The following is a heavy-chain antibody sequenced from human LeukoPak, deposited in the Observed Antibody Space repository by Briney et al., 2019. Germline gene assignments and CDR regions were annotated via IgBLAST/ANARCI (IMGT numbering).Heavy chain of an antibody. Sequence: PSETLSLTCAVSGGSISSSNWWSWVRQPPGKGLEWIGEIYHSGSTNHNPSLKSRVTISVDKSKNQFSLKLSSVTAADTAVYYCARGGGYSYGYPFVYWGQGTLVTVSS. CDR1: GGSISSSNW. J-gene: IGHJ4*02. CDR3: ARGGGYSYGYPFVY. CDR2: IYHSGST. V-gene: IGHV4-4*02. D-gene: IGHD5-18*01.